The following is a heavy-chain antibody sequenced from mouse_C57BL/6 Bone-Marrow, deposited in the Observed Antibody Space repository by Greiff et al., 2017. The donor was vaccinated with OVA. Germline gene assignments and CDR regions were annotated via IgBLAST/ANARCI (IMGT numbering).Heavy chain of an antibody. CDR1: GYTFTSYW. CDR2: IDPSDSYT. CDR3: ARALRGYPDS. Sequence: QVQLQQPGAELVMPGASVKLSCKASGYTFTSYWMHWVKQRPGQGLEWIGEIDPSDSYTNYNQKFKGKSTLTVDKSSSTAYMQLSSLTSEDSAVYYCARALRGYPDSWGQGTPLTVSS. V-gene: IGHV1-69*01. D-gene: IGHD2-14*01. J-gene: IGHJ2*01.